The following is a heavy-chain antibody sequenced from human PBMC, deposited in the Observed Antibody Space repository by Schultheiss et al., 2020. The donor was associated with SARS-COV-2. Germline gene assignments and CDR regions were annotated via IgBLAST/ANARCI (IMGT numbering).Heavy chain of an antibody. CDR3: TRAPPQLLVLDF. D-gene: IGHD5-18*01. CDR2: ISGSGSNT. CDR1: GFTFSSNA. Sequence: GGSLRLSCVTSGFTFSSNAMTWVRQAPGKGLEWLSTISGSGSNTYYAASVEGRFTISRANAKYTVHLQMNSLRVEDTAVYYCTRAPPQLLVLDFWGQGTLVTVSS. V-gene: IGHV3-23*01. J-gene: IGHJ4*02.